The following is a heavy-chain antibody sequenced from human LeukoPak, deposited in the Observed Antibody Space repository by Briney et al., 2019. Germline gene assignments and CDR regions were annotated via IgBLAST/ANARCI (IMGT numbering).Heavy chain of an antibody. CDR3: AKVVPAAYYYMDV. Sequence: GGSLRLSCAASGFTFSSYGMHWVRQAPGKGLEWVAVISYDGSNKYYADSVKGRFTISRDNSKNTLYLQMNSLRAEDTAIYYCAKVVPAAYYYMDVWGKGTTVTVSS. D-gene: IGHD2-2*01. CDR1: GFTFSSYG. CDR2: ISYDGSNK. V-gene: IGHV3-30*18. J-gene: IGHJ6*03.